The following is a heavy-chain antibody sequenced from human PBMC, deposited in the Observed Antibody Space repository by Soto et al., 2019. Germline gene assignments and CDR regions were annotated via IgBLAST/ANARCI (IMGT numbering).Heavy chain of an antibody. V-gene: IGHV4-39*01. D-gene: IGHD6-13*01. CDR2: IYYSGST. CDR3: ARFPGYSSSWYPSYFDY. CDR1: GGSISSSSYY. Sequence: SETLSLTYTVSGGSISSSSYYWGWIRQPPGKGLEWIGSIYYSGSTYYNPSLKSRVTISVDTSKNQFSLKLSSVTAADTAVYYCARFPGYSSSWYPSYFDYCGQGTLVTVSS. J-gene: IGHJ4*02.